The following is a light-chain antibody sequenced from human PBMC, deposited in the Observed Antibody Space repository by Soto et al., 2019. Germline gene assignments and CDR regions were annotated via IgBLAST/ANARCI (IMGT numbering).Light chain of an antibody. CDR1: NSDVGGYNY. J-gene: IGLJ1*01. CDR3: CSHAGTYIYV. V-gene: IGLV2-11*01. CDR2: DVS. Sequence: QSALTQPRSVSGSPGQSVTISCTGTNSDVGGYNYVSWYQQHPGKAPKLMIYDVSKRPSGVPDRFSGFKSGNTASLTISGLQAEDEADYSCCSHAGTYIYVFVTGTKLTVL.